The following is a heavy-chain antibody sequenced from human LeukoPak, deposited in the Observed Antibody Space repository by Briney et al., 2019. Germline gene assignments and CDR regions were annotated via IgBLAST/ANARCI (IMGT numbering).Heavy chain of an antibody. V-gene: IGHV3-48*03. J-gene: IGHJ4*02. CDR1: GFTFSSYE. CDR2: ISSSGSTI. CDR3: ARLDYYGSGSYFDY. Sequence: QSGGSLRLSCAASGFTFSSYEMNWVRQAPGKGLECVSYISSSGSTIYYADSVRGRFTISRDNDRKSLYLQMKSLRAEDTAVYYCARLDYYGSGSYFDYWGQGTLVTVSS. D-gene: IGHD3-10*01.